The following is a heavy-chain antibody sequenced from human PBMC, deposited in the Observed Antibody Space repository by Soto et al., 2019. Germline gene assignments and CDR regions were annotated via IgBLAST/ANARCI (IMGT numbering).Heavy chain of an antibody. Sequence: QVQLVQSGAEVKEPGSSVRVSCKASGGTFDNFIMNWVRQTPGQGLEWMGGIVPMLGTPTYAEKFKGRVTISATGSTSTMYMEVPSLRSEDTAIYYCARNGTYSSSLSQYSGMAVWGQGTTVTVSS. CDR1: GGTFDNFI. CDR3: ARNGTYSSSLSQYSGMAV. V-gene: IGHV1-69*01. J-gene: IGHJ6*02. CDR2: IVPMLGTP. D-gene: IGHD1-26*01.